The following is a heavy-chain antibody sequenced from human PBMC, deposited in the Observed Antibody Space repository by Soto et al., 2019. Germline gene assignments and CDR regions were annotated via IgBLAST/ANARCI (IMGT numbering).Heavy chain of an antibody. Sequence: SETLSLTCIVSGGSISSYHWSWIRQPAGKGLEWIGRVYTSGSMNYNPSLKSRVTMSVDTSKKQFSLKLSSVTAADTAVYYCARDNTDFGSGNYFGMDVWGQGTTVTVSS. D-gene: IGHD3-3*01. CDR3: ARDNTDFGSGNYFGMDV. CDR2: VYTSGSM. CDR1: GGSISSYH. J-gene: IGHJ6*02. V-gene: IGHV4-4*07.